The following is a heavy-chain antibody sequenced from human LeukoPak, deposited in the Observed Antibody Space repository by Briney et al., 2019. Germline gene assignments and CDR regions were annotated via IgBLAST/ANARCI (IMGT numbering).Heavy chain of an antibody. CDR1: GFTFTNYA. D-gene: IGHD2-15*01. CDR3: AKDRNGGNCYIDY. Sequence: GGSLRLSCAASGFTFTNYAMSWVRQAPGKGLEWVSGMSGRGVSTYYADSVKGRFTISSDNSKNTLYLQMNSLRAEDTAIYYCAKDRNGGNCYIDYWGQGTLVTVAS. CDR2: MSGRGVST. J-gene: IGHJ4*02. V-gene: IGHV3-23*01.